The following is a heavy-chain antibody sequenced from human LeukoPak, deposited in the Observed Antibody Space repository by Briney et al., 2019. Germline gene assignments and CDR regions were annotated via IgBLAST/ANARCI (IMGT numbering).Heavy chain of an antibody. D-gene: IGHD2-21*02. CDR2: ISAYNGNT. Sequence: ASVKVSCKASGYTFTSYGVSWVRQAPGQGLEWMGWISAYNGNTNYAQKLQSRVTMTTDTSTSTAYMELGSLRSDDTAVYYCASGLGDPKPVDYWGQGTLVTVSS. CDR1: GYTFTSYG. J-gene: IGHJ4*02. V-gene: IGHV1-18*01. CDR3: ASGLGDPKPVDY.